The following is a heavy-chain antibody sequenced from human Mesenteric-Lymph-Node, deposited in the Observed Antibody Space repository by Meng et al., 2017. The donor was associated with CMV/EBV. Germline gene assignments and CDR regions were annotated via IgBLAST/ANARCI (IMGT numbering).Heavy chain of an antibody. Sequence: GGSLRLSCAASGFTFRCAMSWVRQAPGKGLVWVARLTSDGRTSYADSVKGRFTISRDNAKNSLYLQMNSLRAEDTAVYYCVARGYDSSEGYWGQGTLVTVSS. CDR1: GFTFRCA. CDR3: VARGYDSSEGY. V-gene: IGHV3-74*01. J-gene: IGHJ4*02. CDR2: LTSDGRT. D-gene: IGHD3-22*01.